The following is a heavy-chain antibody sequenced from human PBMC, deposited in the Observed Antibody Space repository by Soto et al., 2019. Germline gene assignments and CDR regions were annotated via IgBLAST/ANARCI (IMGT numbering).Heavy chain of an antibody. CDR1: GFTFSSYA. J-gene: IGHJ5*02. CDR2: ISYDGSNK. CDR3: ARAGDVLLWFRELLGYHWFGP. D-gene: IGHD3-10*01. V-gene: IGHV3-30-3*01. Sequence: QVQLVESGGGVVQPGRSLRLSCAASGFTFSSYAMHWVRQAPGKGLEWVAVISYDGSNKYYADSVKGRFTISRDNSKNPRYLQMNRLRAEDTAVYYCARAGDVLLWFRELLGYHWFGPWGQGTLVTVSS.